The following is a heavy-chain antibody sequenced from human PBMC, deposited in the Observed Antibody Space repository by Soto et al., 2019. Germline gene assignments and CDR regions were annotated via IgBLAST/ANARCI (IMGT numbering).Heavy chain of an antibody. J-gene: IGHJ4*02. D-gene: IGHD4-17*01. Sequence: GGSLRLSCAASGFTVSSNYISWVRQAPGKGLEWVSVIYSGGSTYYADSVKGRFTISRDNSKNTLYLQMNSLRAEDTAVYYCARDPIDYGDYVGYWGQGTLVTVSS. CDR3: ARDPIDYGDYVGY. CDR1: GFTVSSNY. CDR2: IYSGGST. V-gene: IGHV3-66*01.